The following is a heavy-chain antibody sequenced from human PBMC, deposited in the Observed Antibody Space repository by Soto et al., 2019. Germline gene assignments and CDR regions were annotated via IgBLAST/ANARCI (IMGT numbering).Heavy chain of an antibody. CDR1: GYSFTSYW. V-gene: IGHV5-51*01. CDR2: IYPGDSDT. Sequence: EVQLVQSGAEVKKPGESLKISCKGSGYSFTSYWIGWVRQMPGKGLEWMGIIYPGDSDTRYSPSFQGQVTISADKSISTAYLQWSSLKASDTAMYYFARRISPRTTVTLFDYWGQGTLVTVSS. J-gene: IGHJ4*02. CDR3: ARRISPRTTVTLFDY. D-gene: IGHD4-4*01.